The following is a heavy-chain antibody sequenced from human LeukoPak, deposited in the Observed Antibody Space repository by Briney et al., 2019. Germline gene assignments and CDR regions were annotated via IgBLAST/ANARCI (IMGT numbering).Heavy chain of an antibody. V-gene: IGHV3-21*01. CDR3: ARDLFGPSSGTY. CDR2: ISSSSSYI. J-gene: IGHJ4*02. Sequence: GGSLRLSCAASGFTFSSYSMNWVRQAPGTGLEWVSSISSSSSYIYYADSVKGRFTISRDNANNSLYLQMNSLRAEDTAVYYCARDLFGPSSGTYWGQGTLVTVSS. CDR1: GFTFSSYS. D-gene: IGHD3-10*01.